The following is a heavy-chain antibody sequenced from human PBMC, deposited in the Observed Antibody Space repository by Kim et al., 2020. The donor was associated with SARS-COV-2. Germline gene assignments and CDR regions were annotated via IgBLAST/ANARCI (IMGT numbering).Heavy chain of an antibody. D-gene: IGHD4-17*01. J-gene: IGHJ5*02. Sequence: YYADSVKGRFTISRDNAKNSLYLQMNSLRAEDTAVYYCARGRDSTGWFDPWGQGTLVTVSS. V-gene: IGHV3-48*04. CDR3: ARGRDSTGWFDP.